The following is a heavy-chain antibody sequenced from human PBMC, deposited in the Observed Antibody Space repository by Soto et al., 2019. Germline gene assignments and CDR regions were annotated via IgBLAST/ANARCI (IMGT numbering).Heavy chain of an antibody. CDR2: ISAYNGNT. J-gene: IGHJ6*02. CDR1: GYTFTSYG. D-gene: IGHD2-2*01. Sequence: GASVKVSCKASGYTFTSYGISWVRQAPGQGLEWMGWISAYNGNTNYAQKLQGRVTMTTDTSTSTAYMELRSLRSDDTAVYYCARDPRIIVLVPAAISFYYGMDVWGQGTTVTVSS. CDR3: ARDPRIIVLVPAAISFYYGMDV. V-gene: IGHV1-18*01.